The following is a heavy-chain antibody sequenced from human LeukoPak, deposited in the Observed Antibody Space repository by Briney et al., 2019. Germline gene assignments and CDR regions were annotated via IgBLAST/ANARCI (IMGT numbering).Heavy chain of an antibody. V-gene: IGHV3-48*03. D-gene: IGHD6-25*01. CDR3: ARRVIAAGLDY. CDR1: GFTFSNYE. J-gene: IGHJ4*02. Sequence: PGGSLRLSCAASGFTFSNYEMNWVRQAPGKGLEWVSYISRSGSSIDYADSVKGRFTISRDNAKNSLYLQMNSLRAEDTAVYYCARRVIAAGLDYWGQGTLVTVSS. CDR2: ISRSGSSI.